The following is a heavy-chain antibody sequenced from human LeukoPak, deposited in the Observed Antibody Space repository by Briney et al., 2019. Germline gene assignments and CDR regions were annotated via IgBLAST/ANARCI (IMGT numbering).Heavy chain of an antibody. CDR1: GFTFSSYW. Sequence: QPGGSLRLSCAASGFTFSSYWMHWVRQAPGKGLVWVSRINTDGSSTNYADSVKGRFTISRDNAKNTLYLQMNSLRAEDTAVYYCARELARVADILTGSGPGQHWGQGTLVTVSS. D-gene: IGHD3-9*01. V-gene: IGHV3-74*01. CDR3: ARELARVADILTGSGPGQH. CDR2: INTDGSST. J-gene: IGHJ1*01.